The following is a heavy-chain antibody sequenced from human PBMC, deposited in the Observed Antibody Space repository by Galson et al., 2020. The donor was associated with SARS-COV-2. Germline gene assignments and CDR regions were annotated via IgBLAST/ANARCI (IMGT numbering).Heavy chain of an antibody. Sequence: GGSLRPSCAASGFTFSSYAMTWGRQAPGKGLEWVSTISGSGGDTYYADSGKGRFTISRDNSKNTLYLQMNSLRAEDTAVDYCAKDPSYYGSVSSPAYYFGMDAWGQGTTVTVSS. D-gene: IGHD3-10*01. CDR2: ISGSGGDT. V-gene: IGHV3-23*01. J-gene: IGHJ6*02. CDR1: GFTFSSYA. CDR3: AKDPSYYGSVSSPAYYFGMDA.